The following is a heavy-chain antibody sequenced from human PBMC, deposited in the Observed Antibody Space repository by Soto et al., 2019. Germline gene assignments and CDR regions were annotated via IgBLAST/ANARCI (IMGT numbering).Heavy chain of an antibody. CDR3: ARDHTIFGVVYHSDV. Sequence: GGSLRLSCAASGFTFSSYSMNWVRQAPGKGLEWVSSISSSSSYIYYADSVKGRFTISRDNAKNSLYLQMNSLRAEDTAVYYCARDHTIFGVVYHSDVWGKGTTVTVSS. D-gene: IGHD3-3*01. CDR1: GFTFSSYS. J-gene: IGHJ6*04. CDR2: ISSSSSYI. V-gene: IGHV3-21*01.